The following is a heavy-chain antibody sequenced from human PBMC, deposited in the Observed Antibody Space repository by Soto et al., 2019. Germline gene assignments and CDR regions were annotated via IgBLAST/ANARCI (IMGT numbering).Heavy chain of an antibody. J-gene: IGHJ4*02. CDR1: GFTFSSYA. CDR3: AKGHLASAGLIDY. V-gene: IGHV3-23*01. Sequence: EVQLLESGGGLVQPGGSLRLSCAASGFTFSSYAMSWVRQAPGKGLEWVSGISGSGGNTYHVDSVKGRFTVSRDNSKNTLYLQMNSLRAEDTAVYYCAKGHLASAGLIDYWGQGTLVTVSS. D-gene: IGHD6-13*01. CDR2: ISGSGGNT.